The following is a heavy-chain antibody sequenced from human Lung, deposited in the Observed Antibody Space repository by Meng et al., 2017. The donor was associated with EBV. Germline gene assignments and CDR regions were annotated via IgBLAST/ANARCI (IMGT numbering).Heavy chain of an antibody. V-gene: IGHV4-31*01. D-gene: IGHD5-18*01. CDR2: IYYSGST. Sequence: QVQPQGSGPGLGKPSETLSLTCTVSGGSISSGGHYWSWIRQHPGKSLEWIGYIYYSGSTYYNPSLKSLVSISVDTSNNQFSLKLSSVTAADTAVYYCARAVDTGYFDYWGQGTLVTVSS. CDR1: GGSISSGGHY. CDR3: ARAVDTGYFDY. J-gene: IGHJ4*02.